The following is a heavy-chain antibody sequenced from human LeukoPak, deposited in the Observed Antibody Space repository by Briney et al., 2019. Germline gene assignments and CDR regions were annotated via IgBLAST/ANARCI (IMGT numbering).Heavy chain of an antibody. J-gene: IGHJ4*02. Sequence: ASVKVSCKTSGYTFTTYGISWVRQAPGQGLEWMGWISGSNGNTKYAQKVQGRVTMTTDTSTTTAYMEMRSLRSDDTAVYYCARDRDRMVQGVTALFDYWGQGTLVTVSS. CDR3: ARDRDRMVQGVTALFDY. CDR1: GYTFTTYG. D-gene: IGHD3-10*01. V-gene: IGHV1-18*04. CDR2: ISGSNGNT.